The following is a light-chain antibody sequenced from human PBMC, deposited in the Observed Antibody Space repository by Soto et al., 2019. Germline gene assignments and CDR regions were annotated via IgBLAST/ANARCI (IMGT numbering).Light chain of an antibody. J-gene: IGKJ4*01. V-gene: IGKV3-15*01. CDR2: VAS. CDR1: QSVSSN. CDR3: QQYNVWALT. Sequence: EIVMTQSPATLSVSPGERATLSCRASQSVSSNLAWYQQKPGQTPKLLIYVASTRATGIPARFSGSGSVREFTLTISSLQSEDFAVDYCQQYNVWALTFGGGTKVEFK.